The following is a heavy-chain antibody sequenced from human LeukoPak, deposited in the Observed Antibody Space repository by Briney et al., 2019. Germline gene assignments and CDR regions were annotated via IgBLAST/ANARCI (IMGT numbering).Heavy chain of an antibody. Sequence: SQTLSLTCTVAGDSFSSGGYYWSWIRQHPGKGLEWIGYIYYSGSTSYNPSLKSRLAISVDTSKNQFSLELSSVTAADTAIYYCARSRSGSYYYDGLDVWGQGTTVTVSS. D-gene: IGHD2-15*01. CDR2: IYYSGST. J-gene: IGHJ6*02. V-gene: IGHV4-31*03. CDR1: GDSFSSGGYY. CDR3: ARSRSGSYYYDGLDV.